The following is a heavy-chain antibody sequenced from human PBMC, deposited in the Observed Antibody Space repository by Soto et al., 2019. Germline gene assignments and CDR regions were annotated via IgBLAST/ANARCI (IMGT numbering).Heavy chain of an antibody. CDR1: GFTFTSYA. V-gene: IGHV1-3*01. D-gene: IGHD1-1*01. CDR2: LNGGTGQT. CDR3: ARGKGMEENYYYYGMDI. J-gene: IGHJ6*02. Sequence: GASVKVSCKSSGFTFTSYAIHWVRQAPGQSLEWMGWLNGGTGQTRYSQRFQDRVTITRDTSASTAYMEVSSLRPEDTAVYYCARGKGMEENYYYYGMDIWCQGTTVTVSS.